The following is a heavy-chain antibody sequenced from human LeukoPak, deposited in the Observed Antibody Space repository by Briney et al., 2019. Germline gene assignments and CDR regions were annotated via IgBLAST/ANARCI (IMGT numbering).Heavy chain of an antibody. Sequence: SETLSLTCTVPGGSISSGSYYWSWIRQPAGKGLEWIGRIYTSGSTNYNPSLKSRVTISVDTSKNQFSLKLSSVTAADTAVYYCARGKPGYDFWSGYYSSYFDYWGQGTLVTVSS. V-gene: IGHV4-61*02. CDR2: IYTSGST. J-gene: IGHJ4*02. CDR3: ARGKPGYDFWSGYYSSYFDY. CDR1: GGSISSGSYY. D-gene: IGHD3-3*01.